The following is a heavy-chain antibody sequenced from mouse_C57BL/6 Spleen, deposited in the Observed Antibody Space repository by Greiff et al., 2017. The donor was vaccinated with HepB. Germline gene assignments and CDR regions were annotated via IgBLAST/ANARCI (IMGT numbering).Heavy chain of an antibody. V-gene: IGHV5-16*01. CDR3: AREGVLRYFDY. D-gene: IGHD1-1*01. J-gene: IGHJ2*01. CDR1: GFTFSDYY. Sequence: EVQLVESEGGLVQPGSSMKLSCTASGFTFSDYYMAWVRQVPEKGLEWVANINYDGSSTYYLDSLKSRFIISRDNAKNILYLQMSSLKSEDTATYYCAREGVLRYFDYWGQGTTLTVSS. CDR2: INYDGSST.